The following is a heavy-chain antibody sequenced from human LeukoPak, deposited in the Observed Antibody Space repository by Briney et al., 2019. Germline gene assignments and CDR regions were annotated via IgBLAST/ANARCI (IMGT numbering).Heavy chain of an antibody. CDR1: GFTFSSYW. CDR2: VNGDGTST. V-gene: IGHV3-74*01. Sequence: GGSLRLSCATSGFTFSSYWMHWVRHVPGKGLVWISRVNGDGTSTIYADSVQGRFTISRDNAKNTLYLYMNSLRGDDTAIYFCVRSCSSGSCYGYKDYWGQGTLVTVSS. CDR3: VRSCSSGSCYGYKDY. D-gene: IGHD2-2*01. J-gene: IGHJ4*02.